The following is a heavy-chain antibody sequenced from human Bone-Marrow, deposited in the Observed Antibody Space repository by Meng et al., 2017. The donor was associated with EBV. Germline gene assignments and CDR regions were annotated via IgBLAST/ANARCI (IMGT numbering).Heavy chain of an antibody. J-gene: IGHJ4*02. CDR2: FIPVSGAP. D-gene: IGHD3-10*01. Sequence: GQVVPSGAEVRKPGPSKRVSCTPSGGTFSIDAVSWVRHAPGQGLEWMGGFIPVSGAPHYARKFQDRVTITADESTSTHYMDLNNLKSEDTAMYYCASESRRGFTPDYWGQGTLVTVSS. V-gene: IGHV1-69*01. CDR1: GGTFSIDA. CDR3: ASESRRGFTPDY.